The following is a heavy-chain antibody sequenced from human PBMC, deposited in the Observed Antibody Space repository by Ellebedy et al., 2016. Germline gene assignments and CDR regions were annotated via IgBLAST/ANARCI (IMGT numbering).Heavy chain of an antibody. Sequence: GGSLRLSCAASGFTFSSYAMSWVRQAPGRGLEWVSTISGSGAGTYYADSVKGRFTISRDNSKNTLFLQMNSLRAEDTAVYYRAKMGFCPNGVCREFDYWGQGTLVTVSS. CDR2: ISGSGAGT. CDR3: AKMGFCPNGVCREFDY. D-gene: IGHD2-8*01. CDR1: GFTFSSYA. J-gene: IGHJ4*02. V-gene: IGHV3-23*01.